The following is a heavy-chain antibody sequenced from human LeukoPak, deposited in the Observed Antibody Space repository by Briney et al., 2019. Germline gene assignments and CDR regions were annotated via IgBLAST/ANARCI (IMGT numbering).Heavy chain of an antibody. Sequence: SETLSLTCTVSGGSIGSYYWSWIRQPPGKGLEWIGYIYYSGSTNYNPSLKSRVTISVDTSKNQFSLKLSSVTAADTAVYYCARSAWGMIVHWDQGTLVTVSS. CDR2: IYYSGST. V-gene: IGHV4-59*01. J-gene: IGHJ1*01. CDR1: GGSIGSYY. D-gene: IGHD3-22*01. CDR3: ARSAWGMIVH.